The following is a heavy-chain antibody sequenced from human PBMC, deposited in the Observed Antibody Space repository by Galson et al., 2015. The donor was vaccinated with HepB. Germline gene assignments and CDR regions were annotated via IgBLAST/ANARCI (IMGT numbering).Heavy chain of an antibody. Sequence: SLRLSCAASGFTFSSYGMHWVRQAPGKGLEWVAVIWYDGSNKYYADSVKGRFTISRDNSKNTLYLQMNSLRAEDTAVYYCARDGTQYSFDYYFDYWGQGTLVTVSS. CDR1: GFTFSSYG. J-gene: IGHJ4*02. D-gene: IGHD4-11*01. CDR2: IWYDGSNK. V-gene: IGHV3-33*01. CDR3: ARDGTQYSFDYYFDY.